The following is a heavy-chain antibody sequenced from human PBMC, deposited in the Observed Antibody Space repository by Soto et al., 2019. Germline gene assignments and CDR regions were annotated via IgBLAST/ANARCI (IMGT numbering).Heavy chain of an antibody. J-gene: IGHJ2*01. CDR3: ARDHPNWYFDL. CDR1: GYSISSGYY. Sequence: SETLSLTCAVSGYSISSGYYWSWIRQPAGKGLEWIGRLYANENTDYNPSLRSRVTISVDTKRQFSLKLSSVTAADTAVYYCARDHPNWYFDLWGRGTPVTVSS. CDR2: LYANENT. V-gene: IGHV4-4*07.